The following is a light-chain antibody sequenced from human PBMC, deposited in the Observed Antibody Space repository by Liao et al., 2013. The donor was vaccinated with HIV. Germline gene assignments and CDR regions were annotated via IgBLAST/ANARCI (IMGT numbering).Light chain of an antibody. V-gene: IGLV3-1*01. CDR2: QDS. CDR3: QAWDSSTRV. CDR1: KLGDKY. Sequence: SSEVSQPPSVSVSPGQTAIITCSGDKLGDKYACWYQQKPGQSPVLVIYQDSKRPSGIPERFSGSNSGNTATLTISGTQAMDEADYYCQAWDSSTRVFGGGTKLTVL. J-gene: IGLJ2*01.